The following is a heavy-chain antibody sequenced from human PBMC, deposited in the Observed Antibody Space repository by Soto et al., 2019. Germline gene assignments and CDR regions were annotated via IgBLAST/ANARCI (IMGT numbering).Heavy chain of an antibody. J-gene: IGHJ4*02. D-gene: IGHD4-4*01. CDR2: IIPIFGTA. CDR3: ARVGSNRPYYFGY. CDR1: GGTFSSYA. Sequence: QVQLVQSGAEVKKPGSSVKVSCKASGGTFSSYAISWVRQAPGQGLEWMGGIIPIFGTANYAQKFQGRVTMTTDTSTSTAYMELRSLRSDDTAVYYCARVGSNRPYYFGYWGQGTLVTVSS. V-gene: IGHV1-69*06.